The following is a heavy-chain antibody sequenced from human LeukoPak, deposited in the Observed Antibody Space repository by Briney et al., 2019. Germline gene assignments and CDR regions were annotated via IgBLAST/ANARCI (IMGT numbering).Heavy chain of an antibody. J-gene: IGHJ4*02. V-gene: IGHV3-53*01. CDR2: IYSGGTT. D-gene: IGHD3-22*01. Sequence: GGSLRLSCAASGFTVSNNYMSWVRQAPGKGLEWVSVIYSGGTTYYADSVKGRFTISRDNSKNTLYLQMNNLRAEDTAVYYCARGGVTLIVPILWGQGTWSPSPQ. CDR3: ARGGVTLIVPIL. CDR1: GFTVSNNY.